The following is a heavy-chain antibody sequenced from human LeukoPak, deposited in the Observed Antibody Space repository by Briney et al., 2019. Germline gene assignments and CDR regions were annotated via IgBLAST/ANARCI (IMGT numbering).Heavy chain of an antibody. CDR2: IYYSGST. D-gene: IGHD6-13*01. J-gene: IGHJ6*03. V-gene: IGHV4-34*01. CDR1: GGSFSGYY. Sequence: SETLSLTCAVYGGSFSGYYWSWIRQPPGKGLEWIGSIYYSGSTYYNPSLKSRVTISVDTSKNQFSLKLSSVTAADTAVYYCARGGDLYSTYYYYMDVWGKGTTVTVSS. CDR3: ARGGDLYSTYYYYMDV.